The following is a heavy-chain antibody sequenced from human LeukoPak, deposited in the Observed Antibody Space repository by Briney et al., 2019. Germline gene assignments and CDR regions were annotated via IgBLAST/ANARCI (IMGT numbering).Heavy chain of an antibody. J-gene: IGHJ4*02. CDR3: AKGATVSRKGYLDY. CDR2: ISGGGSST. V-gene: IGHV3-23*01. D-gene: IGHD4-17*01. Sequence: QTGGSLRLSCAASGFTFSTYAMSWVRQAPGKGLEWVSGISGGGSSTYYADSVKGRFTISRDNSKSTAYLQMNSLRAEDTAVYYCAKGATVSRKGYLDYWGQGILVTVSS. CDR1: GFTFSTYA.